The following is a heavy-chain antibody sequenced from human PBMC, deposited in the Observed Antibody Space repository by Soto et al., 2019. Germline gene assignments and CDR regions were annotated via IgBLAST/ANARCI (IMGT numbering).Heavy chain of an antibody. V-gene: IGHV1-18*01. CDR1: GYTFGTYG. J-gene: IGHJ4*02. Sequence: QVQLVQSGGEVKKPGASVKVSCKAAGYTFGTYGISWVRQAPGHGLEWMGWISGHNGVTNNARNFQDRVTMTTDTSTSTAYMELRSLRSDDTAMYYCARDRQNYGTFDYWGQGTLVTVSS. D-gene: IGHD1-7*01. CDR2: ISGHNGVT. CDR3: ARDRQNYGTFDY.